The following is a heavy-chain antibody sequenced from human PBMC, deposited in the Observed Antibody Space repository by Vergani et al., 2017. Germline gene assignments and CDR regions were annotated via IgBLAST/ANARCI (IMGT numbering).Heavy chain of an antibody. CDR2: IIPIFGTA. V-gene: IGHV1-69*01. J-gene: IGHJ6*03. CDR3: AMFSTVTTEADYYYYMDV. CDR1: GGTFSSYA. D-gene: IGHD4-17*01. Sequence: QVQLVQSGAEVKKPGSSVKVSCKASGGTFSSYAISWVRQAPGQGLEWMGGIIPIFGTANYAQKFQGRVTITADESTSTAYMELSSLRSEDTAVYYCAMFSTVTTEADYYYYMDVWGKGTTVTVSS.